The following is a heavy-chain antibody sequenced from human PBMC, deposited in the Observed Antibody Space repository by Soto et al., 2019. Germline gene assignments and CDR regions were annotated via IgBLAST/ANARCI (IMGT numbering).Heavy chain of an antibody. CDR3: ATGGRGELSYYYYYYGMDV. CDR2: IYYSGST. V-gene: IGHV4-61*01. J-gene: IGHJ6*02. D-gene: IGHD3-10*01. Sequence: SKTLSLTCTVSGGSVSSGSHYWSWIRQPPGKGLEWIGYIYYSGSTNYNPSLKSRVTISVDTSKNQFSLKLSSVTAADTAVYYCATGGRGELSYYYYYYGMDVWGQGTTVTVSS. CDR1: GGSVSSGSHY.